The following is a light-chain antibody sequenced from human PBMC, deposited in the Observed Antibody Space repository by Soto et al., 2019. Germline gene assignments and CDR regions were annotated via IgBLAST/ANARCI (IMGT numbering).Light chain of an antibody. Sequence: TVLTQSPGTLSLSPGERATLSCRASQSVSSNYLVWYQQKPGQPPRLLISGVSTRATGIPDRFSGSGSGTDFTLTISRLAPEDFAVYYCQLFTTFGQGTKVDIK. CDR3: QLFTT. CDR1: QSVSSNY. J-gene: IGKJ1*01. V-gene: IGKV3-20*01. CDR2: GVS.